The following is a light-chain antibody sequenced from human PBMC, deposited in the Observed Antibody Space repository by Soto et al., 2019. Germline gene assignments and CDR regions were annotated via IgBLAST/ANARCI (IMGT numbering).Light chain of an antibody. CDR1: QSVLYSSNNKNY. CDR2: WAS. Sequence: DTVMTQSPDSMAVSLGERATIHCKSSQSVLYSSNNKNYLAWYQQKPGQPPNLLIYWASTRESGVPGRFSGSGSGTDFTLTISSLQAEDVAVYYCQQYYSPPLTFGGGTKVEIK. J-gene: IGKJ4*01. CDR3: QQYYSPPLT. V-gene: IGKV4-1*01.